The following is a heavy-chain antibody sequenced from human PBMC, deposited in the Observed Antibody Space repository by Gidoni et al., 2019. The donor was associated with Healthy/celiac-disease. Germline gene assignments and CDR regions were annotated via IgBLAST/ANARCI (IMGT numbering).Heavy chain of an antibody. Sequence: QVQLQQWGAGLLKPSVTLSLPCAFYGGSFSGYYWSWIRQPPGKGLEWIGEINHSGSTNYNPSLKSRVTISVDTSKNQFSLKLSSVTAADTAVYYCARSSLQWLVDYWGQGTLVTVSS. V-gene: IGHV4-34*01. CDR2: INHSGST. J-gene: IGHJ4*02. CDR1: GGSFSGYY. D-gene: IGHD6-19*01. CDR3: ARSSLQWLVDY.